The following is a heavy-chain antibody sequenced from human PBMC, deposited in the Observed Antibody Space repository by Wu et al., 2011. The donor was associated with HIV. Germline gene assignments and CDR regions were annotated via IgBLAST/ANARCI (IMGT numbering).Heavy chain of an antibody. CDR2: ISSSGSAI. Sequence: VQLVESGGGLVQPGGSLRLSCAASGFTFSSYEMNWVRQAPGKGLEWVSYISSSGSAIYYADSVKGRFTISRDNAKNSLYLQMNSLRAEDTAVYYCARAEWFRNAFDIWGQGTMVTVSS. CDR1: GFTFSSYE. D-gene: IGHD3-3*01. CDR3: ARAEWFRNAFDI. J-gene: IGHJ3*02. V-gene: IGHV3-48*03.